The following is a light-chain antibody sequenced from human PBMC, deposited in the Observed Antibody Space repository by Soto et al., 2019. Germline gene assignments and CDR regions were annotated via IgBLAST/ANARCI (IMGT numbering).Light chain of an antibody. V-gene: IGKV3-15*01. Sequence: EIVLTQSPATLSVSPGERATLSCRASQSVSSNLAWYQQKPGQAPRLLIYDASTRATGIPARFSGSGSGTEFTLTISSLQSEDFAVYYCQHFGGSLPVTFGQGTRLEIK. CDR3: QHFGGSLPVT. J-gene: IGKJ5*01. CDR1: QSVSSN. CDR2: DAS.